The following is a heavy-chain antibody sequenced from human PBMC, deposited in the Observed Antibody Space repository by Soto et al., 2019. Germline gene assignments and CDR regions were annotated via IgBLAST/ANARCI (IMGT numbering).Heavy chain of an antibody. D-gene: IGHD6-13*01. CDR1: GGSISSSSYY. J-gene: IGHJ4*02. CDR2: IYYSGST. Sequence: PSETLSLTCTVSGGSISSSSYYWSWIRQPPGKGLEWIGYIYYSGSTNYNPSLKSRVTISVDTSKNQFSLKLSSVTAADTAVYCCARRYSSSFDYWGQGTLVTVSS. CDR3: ARRYSSSFDY. V-gene: IGHV4-61*05.